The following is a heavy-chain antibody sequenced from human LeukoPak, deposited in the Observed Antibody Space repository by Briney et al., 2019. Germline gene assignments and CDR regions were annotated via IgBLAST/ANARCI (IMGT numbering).Heavy chain of an antibody. D-gene: IGHD3-16*01. CDR2: IYYTGDT. V-gene: IGHV4-59*01. J-gene: IGHJ4*02. Sequence: SSETLSLTCSVSGDSITSSYRTWIRQPPGGGLEYIGYIYYTGDTNYNPSLKNRVTMSLDASKHQFSLRLRSVTAADTAVYYCSRRARELGFWGQGTLVTVSS. CDR1: GDSITSSY. CDR3: SRRARELGF.